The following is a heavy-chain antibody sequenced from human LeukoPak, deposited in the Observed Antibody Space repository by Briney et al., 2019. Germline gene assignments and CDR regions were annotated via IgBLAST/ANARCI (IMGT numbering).Heavy chain of an antibody. Sequence: SETLSLTCTVSGGSLSSYYWSWIRQPAGKGLEWIGRIYTSGSTNYNPSLKSRVTMSIDTSKNQFSLKVSSVTAADTAVYFCARGRARLRFLEDVFEIWGQGTMLTVSS. CDR2: IYTSGST. J-gene: IGHJ3*02. CDR1: GGSLSSYY. CDR3: ARGRARLRFLEDVFEI. V-gene: IGHV4-4*07. D-gene: IGHD3-3*01.